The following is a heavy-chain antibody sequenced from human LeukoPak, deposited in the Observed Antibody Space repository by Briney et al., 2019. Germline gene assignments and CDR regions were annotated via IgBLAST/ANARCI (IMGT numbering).Heavy chain of an antibody. Sequence: GGSLRLSCAASGFTFRNYVMNWVRQAPGKGLEWVSGISGSGDSTYYADSVKGRFTISRDNSKNTLYLQMNSLRAEDTALYYCARDPYGGNSPGDYWGQGTLVTVSS. CDR2: ISGSGDST. CDR3: ARDPYGGNSPGDY. J-gene: IGHJ4*02. D-gene: IGHD4-23*01. CDR1: GFTFRNYV. V-gene: IGHV3-23*01.